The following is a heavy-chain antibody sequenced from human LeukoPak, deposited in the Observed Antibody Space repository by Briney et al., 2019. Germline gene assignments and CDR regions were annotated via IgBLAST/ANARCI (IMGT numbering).Heavy chain of an antibody. CDR3: ARHCASGTCAFDI. V-gene: IGHV4-30-2*01. CDR2: IYHSGST. D-gene: IGHD6-13*01. CDR1: GGSISSGGYS. Sequence: SETLSLTCAVSGGSISSGGYSWSWIRQPPGKGLEWIGYIYHSGSTYYDPSLKSRVTISVDTSKNQFSLKLTSVTAADTAVYYCARHCASGTCAFDIWGQGTMVTVSS. J-gene: IGHJ3*02.